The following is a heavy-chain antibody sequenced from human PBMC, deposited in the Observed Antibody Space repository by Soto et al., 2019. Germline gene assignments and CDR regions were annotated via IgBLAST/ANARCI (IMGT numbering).Heavy chain of an antibody. CDR2: IYYSGST. Sequence: QLQLQESGPGLVKPSETLSLTCTVSGGSISSSSYYWGWIRQPPGKGLEWIGSIYYSGSTYYNPSLKSRVTISVDTSKNQFSLKLSSVTAADTAVYYCARSKAPGIAVAGRVWFDPWGQGTLVTVSS. D-gene: IGHD6-19*01. CDR1: GGSISSSSYY. J-gene: IGHJ5*02. CDR3: ARSKAPGIAVAGRVWFDP. V-gene: IGHV4-39*01.